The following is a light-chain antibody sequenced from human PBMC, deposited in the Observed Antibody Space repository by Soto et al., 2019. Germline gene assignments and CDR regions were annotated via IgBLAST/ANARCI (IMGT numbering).Light chain of an antibody. J-gene: IGKJ3*01. Sequence: AIQLTQSPSSLSASVGDRVTITCLASQGISSALAWYQQTPGKPPKLLIYDASSLEIGVPSRFSGSGSVTDFTLTISSLQPEDFATYYCQQFNNYPFTFGPGTKVDIK. V-gene: IGKV1D-13*01. CDR1: QGISSA. CDR3: QQFNNYPFT. CDR2: DAS.